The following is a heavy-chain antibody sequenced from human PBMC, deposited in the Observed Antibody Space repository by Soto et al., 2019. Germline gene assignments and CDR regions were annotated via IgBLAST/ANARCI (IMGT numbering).Heavy chain of an antibody. CDR3: ARRGAVAAHYYYGMDV. D-gene: IGHD6-19*01. J-gene: IGHJ6*02. V-gene: IGHV3-33*01. Sequence: GGSLRLSCAASGFTFSSYGMHWVRQAPGKGLEWVAVIWYDGSNKYYADSVKGRFTISRDNSKNTLYLQMNSLRAEDTAVYYCARRGAVAAHYYYGMDVWGQGTTVTVSS. CDR2: IWYDGSNK. CDR1: GFTFSSYG.